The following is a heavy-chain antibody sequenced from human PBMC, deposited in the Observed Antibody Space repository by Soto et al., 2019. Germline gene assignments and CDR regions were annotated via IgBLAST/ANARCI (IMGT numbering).Heavy chain of an antibody. J-gene: IGHJ4*02. CDR1: GYTFTYCS. Sequence: SVKVSCKASGYTFTYCSLHWLQQAPGQGLERMRWITLYNGNTNYAKKFQGRVTITRDMSLRTAYIELSSLRAEDTAVYYCARDDSGFSGSHYIDYFNYWGQGALVTVSS. CDR2: ITLYNGNT. CDR3: ARDDSGFSGSHYIDYFNY. V-gene: IGHV1-45*02. D-gene: IGHD1-26*01.